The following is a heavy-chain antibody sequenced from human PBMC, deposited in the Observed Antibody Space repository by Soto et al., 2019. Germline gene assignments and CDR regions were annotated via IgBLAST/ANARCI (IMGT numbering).Heavy chain of an antibody. D-gene: IGHD6-13*01. Sequence: GGSLRLSCAASGFTFSSYAMSWVRQAPGKGLEWVSAISGSGGSTYYADSVKGRFTISRDNSKNTLYLQMNSLRAEDTAVYYCAKGDSSSWHDYYYYGMDVWGQGTTVTVSS. V-gene: IGHV3-23*01. J-gene: IGHJ6*02. CDR2: ISGSGGST. CDR3: AKGDSSSWHDYYYYGMDV. CDR1: GFTFSSYA.